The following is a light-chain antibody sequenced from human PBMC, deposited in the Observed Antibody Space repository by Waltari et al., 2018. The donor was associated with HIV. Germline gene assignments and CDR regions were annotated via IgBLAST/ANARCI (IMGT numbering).Light chain of an antibody. CDR2: EVT. V-gene: IGLV2-23*02. CDR3: QSYDSSLSVWV. J-gene: IGLJ3*02. CDR1: SSNVGSDDL. Sequence: QSALTQPASVSGSPGQSITISCTGTSSNVGSDDLVSWYQQHPGEAPKLIIYEVTKRPSGVSNGFSGSKSGNTASLTISGLQAEDEADYYCQSYDSSLSVWVFGGGTKLTVL.